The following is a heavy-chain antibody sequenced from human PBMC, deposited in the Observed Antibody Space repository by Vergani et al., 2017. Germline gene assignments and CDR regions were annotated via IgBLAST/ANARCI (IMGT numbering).Heavy chain of an antibody. V-gene: IGHV3-66*02. CDR3: VREPLSYCSSTSCYSPYGMDV. D-gene: IGHD2-2*01. J-gene: IGHJ6*02. CDR2: IYSGGST. CDR1: GFTVSSNY. Sequence: EVQLVESGGGLVQPGGSLRLSCAASGFTVSSNYMSWVRQAPGKGLEWVSVIYSGGSTYYADSVKGRFTISRDNSKNTLYIQMNSLRAEDTAVYYCVREPLSYCSSTSCYSPYGMDVWGQGTTVTVSS.